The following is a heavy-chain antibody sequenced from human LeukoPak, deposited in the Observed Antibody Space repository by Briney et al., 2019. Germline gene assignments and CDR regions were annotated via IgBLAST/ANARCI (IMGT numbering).Heavy chain of an antibody. D-gene: IGHD5-12*01. CDR3: TRDRRDIVGAGTRGFDY. CDR2: IERDGKT. CDR1: GFTVSTNY. Sequence: GGSLRLSCAAPGFTVSTNYMSWVRQAPGKGLEWVSVIERDGKTSYADSVKGRFSISRDNSKNTLYLQMNSLRAEDTAVYYCTRDRRDIVGAGTRGFDYWGQGTLVTVSS. J-gene: IGHJ4*02. V-gene: IGHV3-53*01.